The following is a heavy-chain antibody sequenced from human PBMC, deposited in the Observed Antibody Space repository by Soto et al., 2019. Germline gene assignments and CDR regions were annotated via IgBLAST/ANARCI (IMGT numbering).Heavy chain of an antibody. V-gene: IGHV4-4*07. CDR2: IYATETN. CDR3: VRDETNALRDWFDP. D-gene: IGHD2-8*01. CDR1: GASISVFY. Sequence: WETLSLTCTVSGASISVFYWSWIRTSAGKGLEWIGRIYATETNDNNPPCKLRITMSVDTSKQPFSMKLGSVTAADTALYYCVRDETNALRDWFDPWGQGISVTVSA. J-gene: IGHJ5*02.